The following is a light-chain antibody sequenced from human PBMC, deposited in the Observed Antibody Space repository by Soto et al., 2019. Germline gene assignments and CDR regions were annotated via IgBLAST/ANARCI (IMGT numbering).Light chain of an antibody. Sequence: DIVMTQSPLSLSVTPGEPASISCRSSQSLLHSNGYNYLEWYVQKPGQSPQLLIYLCSNRASGVPGRISASGSGTDFTLKISRMEAEDVGVYYCMQALKTWTFGQGTKVEIK. V-gene: IGKV2-28*01. CDR1: QSLLHSNGYNY. J-gene: IGKJ1*01. CDR2: LCS. CDR3: MQALKTWT.